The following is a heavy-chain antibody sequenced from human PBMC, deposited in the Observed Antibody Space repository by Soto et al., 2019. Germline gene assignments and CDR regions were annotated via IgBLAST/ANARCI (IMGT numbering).Heavy chain of an antibody. J-gene: IGHJ4*02. CDR1: GFTFSSYS. Sequence: GGSLRLSCAASGFTFSSYSMNWVRQAPGKGLEWVSSISSSSSYIYYADSVKGRFTISRDNAKNSLYLQMNSLRAEDTAVYYCARDGSDGKYYGDWYAPWGQGTLVTVSS. CDR3: ARDGSDGKYYGDWYAP. V-gene: IGHV3-21*01. D-gene: IGHD3-10*01. CDR2: ISSSSSYI.